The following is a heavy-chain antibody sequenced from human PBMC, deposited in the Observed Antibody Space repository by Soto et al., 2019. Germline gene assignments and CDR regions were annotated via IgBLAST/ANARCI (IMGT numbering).Heavy chain of an antibody. Sequence: EVQLVESGGGLVKPGGSLRLSCAASGFTFSSYSTNWVRQAPGKGLEWVSSISSSSSYIYYADSVKGRFTISRDNAKNSMYLQMNSLRAEDTAVYYCARDRGSSGYYYGFDYWGQGTLVTVSS. CDR3: ARDRGSSGYYYGFDY. D-gene: IGHD3-22*01. CDR2: ISSSSSYI. J-gene: IGHJ4*02. CDR1: GFTFSSYS. V-gene: IGHV3-21*01.